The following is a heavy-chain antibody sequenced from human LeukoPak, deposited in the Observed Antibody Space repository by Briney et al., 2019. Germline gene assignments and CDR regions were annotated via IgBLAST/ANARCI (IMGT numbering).Heavy chain of an antibody. V-gene: IGHV3-9*01. CDR1: GFTFDDYA. CDR2: ISWSSGSI. D-gene: IGHD1-26*01. CDR3: AKGESGSYYRPRFDWFDP. Sequence: GRSLRLSCAASGFTFDDYAMHWVRQAPGKGLEWVSGISWSSGSIGYADSVKGRFTISRDNAKNSLYLQMNSLRAEDTALYYCAKGESGSYYRPRFDWFDPWGQGTLVTVSS. J-gene: IGHJ5*02.